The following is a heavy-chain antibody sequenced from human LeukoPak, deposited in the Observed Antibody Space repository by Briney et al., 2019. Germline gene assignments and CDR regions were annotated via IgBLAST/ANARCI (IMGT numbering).Heavy chain of an antibody. CDR2: IYHSGST. Sequence: SETLSLTCTVSGYSISSGYYWGWIRQPPGKGLEWIGSIYHSGSTYYNPSLKSRVTISVDTSKNQFSLKLSSVTAADTAVYYCARLYSGLDYWGQGTQVTVSS. CDR3: ARLYSGLDY. CDR1: GYSISSGYY. D-gene: IGHD5-18*01. J-gene: IGHJ4*02. V-gene: IGHV4-38-2*02.